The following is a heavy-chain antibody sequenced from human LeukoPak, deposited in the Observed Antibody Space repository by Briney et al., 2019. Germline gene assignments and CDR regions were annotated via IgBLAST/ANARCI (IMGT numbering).Heavy chain of an antibody. V-gene: IGHV4-39*07. CDR2: IYYSGST. CDR1: GGSISSSSYY. Sequence: SETLSLTCTVSGGSISSSSYYWGWIRQPPGKGLEWIGSIYYSGSTYYNPSLKSRVTISVDTSKNQFSLKLSSVTAADTAVYYCARVSILTGEDYWGQGTLVTVSS. D-gene: IGHD7-27*01. CDR3: ARVSILTGEDY. J-gene: IGHJ4*02.